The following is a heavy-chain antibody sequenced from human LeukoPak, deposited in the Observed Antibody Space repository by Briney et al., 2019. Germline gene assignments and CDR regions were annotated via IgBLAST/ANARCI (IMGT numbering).Heavy chain of an antibody. V-gene: IGHV4-34*01. D-gene: IGHD3-10*01. CDR2: INHSGST. J-gene: IGHJ4*02. Sequence: SETLSLTCAVYGGSFSGYYWSWIRQPPGKGLEWIGEINHSGSTNYNPSLKSRVTISVDTSKNQFSLKLSSVTAADTAVYYCARGVVLWFGELPFDYWGQGTLVTVSS. CDR1: GGSFSGYY. CDR3: ARGVVLWFGELPFDY.